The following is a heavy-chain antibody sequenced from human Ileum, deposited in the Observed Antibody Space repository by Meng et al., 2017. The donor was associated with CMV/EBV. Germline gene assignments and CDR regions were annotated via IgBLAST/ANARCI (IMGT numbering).Heavy chain of an antibody. V-gene: IGHV3-30*02. CDR2: VGFDGSKR. CDR3: ARDGNPVRYQLFNSYGMDV. CDR1: GLNFNNYG. Sequence: GESLKISCEASGLNFNNYGMHWVRQAPGKGLEWVAFVGFDGSKRFYPDSVRGRFTISRDNSRKTVYLQLNSLRVEDTAVYYCARDGNPVRYQLFNSYGMDVWGQGTTVTVSS. J-gene: IGHJ6*02. D-gene: IGHD2-2*01.